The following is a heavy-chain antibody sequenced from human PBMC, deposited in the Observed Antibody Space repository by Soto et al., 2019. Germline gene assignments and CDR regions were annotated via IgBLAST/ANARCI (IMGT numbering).Heavy chain of an antibody. CDR1: GYSFTSYW. J-gene: IGHJ6*02. V-gene: IGHV5-10-1*01. D-gene: IGHD2-2*01. CDR2: IDPSDSYT. Sequence: PGESLKISCKGSGYSFTSYWISWVRQMPGKGLEWMGRIDPSDSYTNYSPSFQGHVTISADKSISTAYLQWSSLKASDTAMYYCARLICSSTSCHHPYGMDVWGQGTTVTVSS. CDR3: ARLICSSTSCHHPYGMDV.